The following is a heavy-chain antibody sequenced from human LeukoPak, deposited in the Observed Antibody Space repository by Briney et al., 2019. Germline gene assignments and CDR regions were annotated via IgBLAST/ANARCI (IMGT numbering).Heavy chain of an antibody. V-gene: IGHV1-2*02. J-gene: IGHJ6*03. Sequence: ASVKVSCKASGYTFTGYYMHWVRQAPGQGLEWMGWINPNSGGTNYAQKFQGRVTMTRDTSISTAYMEVSRLTSDDTAVYYCARGAKSYYYYHMDVWGKGITVTVSS. CDR3: ARGAKSYYYYHMDV. CDR1: GYTFTGYY. CDR2: INPNSGGT.